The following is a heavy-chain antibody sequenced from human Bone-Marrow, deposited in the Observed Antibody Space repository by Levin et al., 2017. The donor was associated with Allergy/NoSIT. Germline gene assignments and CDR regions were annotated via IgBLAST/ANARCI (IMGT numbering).Heavy chain of an antibody. CDR1: GFPFRTYA. J-gene: IGHJ6*02. CDR3: AKDSTSGWFVDHYYGMDV. D-gene: IGHD6-19*01. V-gene: IGHV3-23*01. CDR2: INSGGDKT. Sequence: HPGGSLRLSCAATGFPFRTYAMSWVRQAPGKGLEWVAAINSGGDKTYYAQSLKGRFSISRDNAKDTLYLHIDSLRAEDTAVYFCAKDSTSGWFVDHYYGMDVWGQGTTVNVSS.